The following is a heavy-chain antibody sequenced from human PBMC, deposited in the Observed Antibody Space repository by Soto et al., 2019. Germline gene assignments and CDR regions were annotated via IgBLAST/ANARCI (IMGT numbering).Heavy chain of an antibody. J-gene: IGHJ4*02. CDR1: GFTFSSYA. Sequence: PGGSLRLSCAASGFTFSSYAMSWVRQAPGKGLEWVSAISGSGGSTYYADSVKGRFTISGDNSKNTLYLQMNSLRAEDTAVYYCAKSLGLQWLTDYWGQGPLVTVAS. D-gene: IGHD6-19*01. CDR3: AKSLGLQWLTDY. V-gene: IGHV3-23*01. CDR2: ISGSGGST.